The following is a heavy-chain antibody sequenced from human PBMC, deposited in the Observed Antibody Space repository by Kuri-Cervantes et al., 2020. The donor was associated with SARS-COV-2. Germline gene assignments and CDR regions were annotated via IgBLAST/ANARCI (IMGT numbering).Heavy chain of an antibody. CDR1: GFTFSSYG. CDR2: ISYDGSNK. D-gene: IGHD1-1*01. V-gene: IGHV3-30*03. Sequence: GESLKISCAASGFTFSSYGMHWVRQAPGKGLEWVAVISYDGSNKYYADSVKGRFTISRDNSKNTLYLQMNSLRAEDTAVYYCVRDGDHWNFDYWGQGTRVTVSS. J-gene: IGHJ4*02. CDR3: VRDGDHWNFDY.